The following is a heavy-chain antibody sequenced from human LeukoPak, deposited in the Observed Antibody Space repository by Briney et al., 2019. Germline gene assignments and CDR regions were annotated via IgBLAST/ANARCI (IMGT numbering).Heavy chain of an antibody. V-gene: IGHV3-23*01. CDR3: ARDRPNYHESNGHYYQRDGDH. Sequence: GGSLRLSCAASGFTFNIYAMRWVRLAPGKGLQWVASMCGSAGCTYYADSVKGRFTISRDNSKNTLYLQMNSLRAEDTAIYYCARDRPNYHESNGHYYQRDGDHWGQGTLVTVSS. CDR2: MCGSAGCT. J-gene: IGHJ5*02. CDR1: GFTFNIYA. D-gene: IGHD3-22*01.